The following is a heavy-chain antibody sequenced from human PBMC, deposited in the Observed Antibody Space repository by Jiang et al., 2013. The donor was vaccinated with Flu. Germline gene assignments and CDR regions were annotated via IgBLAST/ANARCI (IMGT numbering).Heavy chain of an antibody. CDR3: ARDLKWGFDY. J-gene: IGHJ4*02. D-gene: IGHD7-27*01. CDR2: IGSNGGSQ. V-gene: IGHV3-30*02. CDR1: RFTFNSRG. Sequence: VQLVESGGYVVQPGGSLRLSCAASRFTFNSRGLHWVRQAPGKGLEWVAFIGSNGGSQLYTDSVKGRFTISRDNSKNTLYLQMNSLTTEDTALYYCARDLKWGFDYWGQGTPVSVSS.